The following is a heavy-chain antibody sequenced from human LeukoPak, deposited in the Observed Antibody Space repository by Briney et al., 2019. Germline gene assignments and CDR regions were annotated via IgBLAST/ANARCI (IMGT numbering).Heavy chain of an antibody. D-gene: IGHD4-17*01. J-gene: IGHJ4*02. CDR2: IWYDGSNK. CDR1: GFTFSNYR. V-gene: IGHV3-33*08. Sequence: GGSLRLSCAASGFTFSNYRMHWVRQAPGKGLEWVAAIWYDGSNKYYGDSVKGRFTISRDNSKNTLYLQKNSLRAEYTAAYYCARTGYGDPHFAFWGQGTLVTVSS. CDR3: ARTGYGDPHFAF.